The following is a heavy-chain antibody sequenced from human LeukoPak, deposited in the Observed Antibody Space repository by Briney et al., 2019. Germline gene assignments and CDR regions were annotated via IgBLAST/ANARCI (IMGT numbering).Heavy chain of an antibody. Sequence: GGSLRLSCAASGFTFSSYSMNWVRQAPGKGLEWVSYISSSGSTIYYADSVKGRFTISRDNAKNSLYLQMNSLRAEDTAVYYCARAGIAARRVYYYMDVWGKGTTVTVSS. D-gene: IGHD6-6*01. CDR2: ISSSGSTI. J-gene: IGHJ6*03. CDR1: GFTFSSYS. CDR3: ARAGIAARRVYYYMDV. V-gene: IGHV3-48*04.